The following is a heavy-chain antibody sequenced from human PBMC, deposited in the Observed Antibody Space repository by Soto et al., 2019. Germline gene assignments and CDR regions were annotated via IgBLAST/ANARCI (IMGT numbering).Heavy chain of an antibody. CDR2: ISGSGGST. V-gene: IGHV3-23*01. D-gene: IGHD2-8*01. Sequence: VQLLESGGGLVQPGGSLRLSCAASGFTFSSYAMSWVGQAPGKGLEWVSAISGSGGSTYYADSVKGRFTISRDNSKNTLYLQMNSLRAEDTAVYYCAISPIVLMVYAMYYFDYWGQGTLVTVSS. CDR3: AISPIVLMVYAMYYFDY. J-gene: IGHJ4*02. CDR1: GFTFSSYA.